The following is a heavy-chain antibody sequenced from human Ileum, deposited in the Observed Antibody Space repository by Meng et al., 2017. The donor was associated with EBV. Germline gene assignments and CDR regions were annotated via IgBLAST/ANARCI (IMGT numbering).Heavy chain of an antibody. V-gene: IGHV1-3*04. J-gene: IGHJ4*02. CDR1: GYTFTRYP. Sequence: VQLVQSGAEVNEPGASVKLSCKASGYTFTRYPIHWVRQAPGQRPEWMGWINTDNGETEFSQKFQGRVTITRDTSATTAYMELISLRSEDTAVYYCASRPGFNIGPFDFWGQGTLVTVSS. CDR2: INTDNGET. D-gene: IGHD3/OR15-3a*01. CDR3: ASRPGFNIGPFDF.